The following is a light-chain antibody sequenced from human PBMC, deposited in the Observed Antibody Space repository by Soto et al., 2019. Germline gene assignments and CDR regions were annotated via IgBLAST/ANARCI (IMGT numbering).Light chain of an antibody. Sequence: SPSSVAGCLGERATISCKSSQSVLSNNNNYLAWFQQKPGQPPRLFIYWASTRGSGVPERFSGSGSGPDSTLTISIVEAEDVAIYYCKDSPSDLIKFAQGTRLEIK. CDR2: WAS. CDR1: QSVLSNNNNY. CDR3: KDSPSDLIK. J-gene: IGKJ5*01. V-gene: IGKV4-1*01.